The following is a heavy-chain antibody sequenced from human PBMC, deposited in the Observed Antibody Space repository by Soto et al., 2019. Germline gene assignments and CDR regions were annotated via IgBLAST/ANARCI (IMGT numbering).Heavy chain of an antibody. CDR3: ASSNYYYGMDV. CDR1: GGTFSSYT. Sequence: QVQLVQSGAEVKKPGSSVKVSCKASGGTFSSYTISWVRQAPGQGLEWMGRIIPILGIANYAQKFRGRVTITADKATSTAYMELSSLRSEDTAVYYCASSNYYYGMDVWGQGTTVTVSS. J-gene: IGHJ6*02. V-gene: IGHV1-69*02. D-gene: IGHD2-2*01. CDR2: IIPILGIA.